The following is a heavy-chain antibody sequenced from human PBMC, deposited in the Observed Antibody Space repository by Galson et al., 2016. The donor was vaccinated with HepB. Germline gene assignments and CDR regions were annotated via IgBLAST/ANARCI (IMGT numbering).Heavy chain of an antibody. D-gene: IGHD4/OR15-4a*01. CDR1: GDSVSSVAAI. Sequence: CAISGDSVSSVAAIWNWMRQSPSGGLEWLGRTYYRSKWYNEGAPSVKGRITISPDTSKNQFSLQLSSVTPREPAIYYCARAGAGNAAGLFDTWGQGTPVTVSS. V-gene: IGHV6-1*01. CDR2: TYYRSKWYN. CDR3: ARAGAGNAAGLFDT. J-gene: IGHJ5*02.